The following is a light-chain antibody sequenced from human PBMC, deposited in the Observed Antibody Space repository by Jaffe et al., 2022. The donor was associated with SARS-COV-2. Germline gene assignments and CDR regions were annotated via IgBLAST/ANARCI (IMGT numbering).Light chain of an antibody. CDR3: QQSYTYPRT. Sequence: DIQMTQSPSSLSASVGDRVTITCRASQSISSYLNWYQQKPGKAPKVLIYAASILQSGVPSRFSGSGSGTDFTLTISSLQPEDFATYYCQQSYTYPRTFGQGTKVEIK. J-gene: IGKJ1*01. CDR1: QSISSY. V-gene: IGKV1-39*01. CDR2: AAS.